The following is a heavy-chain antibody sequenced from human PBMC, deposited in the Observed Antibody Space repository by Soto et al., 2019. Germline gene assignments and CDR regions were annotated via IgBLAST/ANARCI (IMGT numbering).Heavy chain of an antibody. V-gene: IGHV3-23*01. CDR3: ATDVYCGGDCRATGY. Sequence: GGSLRLSCAASGFTFTSHGMSWFPQAPGKGLDWVSAISGRGGSTYYADSVKGLFTISRDNSEHTLYVRMTSVRAEETAVYYCATDVYCGGDCRATGYWGPGTLVAVSS. D-gene: IGHD2-21*02. J-gene: IGHJ4*02. CDR1: GFTFTSHG. CDR2: ISGRGGST.